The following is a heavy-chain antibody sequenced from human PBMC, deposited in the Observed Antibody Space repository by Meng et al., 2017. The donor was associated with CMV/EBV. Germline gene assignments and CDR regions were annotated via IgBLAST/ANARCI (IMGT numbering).Heavy chain of an antibody. J-gene: IGHJ4*02. CDR1: GFTFDDYA. V-gene: IGHV3-9*01. Sequence: SLKISCAASGFTFDDYAMHWVRQAPGKGLEWVSGISWNSGSIGYADSVKGRFTISRDNSKNTVYLQMGSLRAEDTAVYYCARDGRYSGYDTAYFDYWGQGTLVTVSS. CDR3: ARDGRYSGYDTAYFDY. D-gene: IGHD5-12*01. CDR2: ISWNSGSI.